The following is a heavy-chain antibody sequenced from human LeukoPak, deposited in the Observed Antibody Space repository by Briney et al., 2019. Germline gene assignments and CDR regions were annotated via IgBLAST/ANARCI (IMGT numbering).Heavy chain of an antibody. J-gene: IGHJ4*02. CDR3: VRGKPSSGHLPYHY. CDR2: INPSDGST. Sequence: GASVKVSCKASGYTCTSYYIHWVRHSPGQGLEWIGIINPSDGSTSYAQKFQGRVTMTRDTSTSTVYMEVSSLRSEDTAVYYCVRGKPSSGHLPYHYWGQGTLVTVSS. CDR1: GYTCTSYY. V-gene: IGHV1-46*01. D-gene: IGHD3-22*01.